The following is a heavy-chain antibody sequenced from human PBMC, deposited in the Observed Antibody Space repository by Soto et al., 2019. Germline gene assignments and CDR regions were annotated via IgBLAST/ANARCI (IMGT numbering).Heavy chain of an antibody. J-gene: IGHJ4*02. CDR1: GYSFTSYW. CDR2: IYPGDSDT. V-gene: IGHV5-51*01. D-gene: IGHD2-2*01. CDR3: ARLDISIVVVPAAPPDY. Sequence: GESLKISCKGSGYSFTSYWIGWVRQMPGKGLECMGIIYPGDSDTRYSPSFQGQVTISADKSISTVYLQWSSLRASGTAMYYCARLDISIVVVPAAPPDYWGQGTLVTVSS.